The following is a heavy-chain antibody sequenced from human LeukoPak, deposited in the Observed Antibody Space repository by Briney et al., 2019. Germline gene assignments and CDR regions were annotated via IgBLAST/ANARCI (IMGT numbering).Heavy chain of an antibody. CDR2: IYYSGST. V-gene: IGHV4-61*01. J-gene: IGHJ4*02. D-gene: IGHD5-18*01. Sequence: PSETLSLTCTVSGASVSSGSYYWSWIRQPPGKGLEWIGYIYYSGSTNYNPSLKSRVTISVDTSKNQFSLKLSSVTAADTAVYYCARGPRGYTYGWGQGTLVTVSS. CDR1: GASVSSGSYY. CDR3: ARGPRGYTYG.